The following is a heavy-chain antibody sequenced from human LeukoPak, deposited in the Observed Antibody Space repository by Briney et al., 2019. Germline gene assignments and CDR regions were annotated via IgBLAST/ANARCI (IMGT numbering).Heavy chain of an antibody. J-gene: IGHJ3*02. CDR3: ARVGLSSSGWSDAFDI. D-gene: IGHD6-19*01. V-gene: IGHV3-7*03. Sequence: GGSLRLSCAGSGFTFSTYWMSWVRQAPGKGLEWVASIKHDGSENYYVDSVKGRFTISRDNAKNSLYLQMNSLRAEDTAVYYCARVGLSSSGWSDAFDIWGQGTMVTVSS. CDR1: GFTFSTYW. CDR2: IKHDGSEN.